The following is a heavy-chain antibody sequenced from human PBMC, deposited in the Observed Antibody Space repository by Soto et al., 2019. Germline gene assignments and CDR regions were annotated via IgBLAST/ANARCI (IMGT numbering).Heavy chain of an antibody. CDR1: GFTFSIYG. D-gene: IGHD1-26*01. CDR3: AKDLSVGAASRDAFDV. CDR2: ISGSSGST. V-gene: IGHV3-23*01. Sequence: GGFLRLSWAASGFTFSIYGMSWVRQAPGKWLKRVSGISGSSGSTYYADSEKRQVTISRDNAKKTLNLQRKRLSPKHRTIYYCAKDLSVGAASRDAFDVWGQGTMVTVSS. J-gene: IGHJ3*01.